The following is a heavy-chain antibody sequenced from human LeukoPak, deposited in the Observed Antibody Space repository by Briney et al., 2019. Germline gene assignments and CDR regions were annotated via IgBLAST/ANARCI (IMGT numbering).Heavy chain of an antibody. CDR3: ARDLDYDFWSGYYGTGYYYYGMDV. J-gene: IGHJ6*02. D-gene: IGHD3-3*01. Sequence: ASVKVSCKASGYTFTSYGISWVRQAPGQGLEWMGWISAYNGNTNYAQKLQGRVTMTTDTSTSTAYMELRSLRSDDTAVYYCARDLDYDFWSGYYGTGYYYYGMDVWGQGTTVTVSS. V-gene: IGHV1-18*01. CDR1: GYTFTSYG. CDR2: ISAYNGNT.